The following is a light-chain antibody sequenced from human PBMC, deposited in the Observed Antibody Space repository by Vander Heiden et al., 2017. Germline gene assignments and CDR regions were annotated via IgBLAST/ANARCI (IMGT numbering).Light chain of an antibody. CDR3: QQYYSTPYT. V-gene: IGKV4-1*01. CDR1: QSVLYSSNNKNY. Sequence: DIVLTPAPDSLSVSLGERATINRKSSQSVLYSSNNKNYLAWYQQKPGQPPELLIYWASTRESGVPDRFSGSGCGTDSTLTISSLQAEDEAVDYCQQYYSTPYTFGQGTKLEIK. J-gene: IGKJ2*01. CDR2: WAS.